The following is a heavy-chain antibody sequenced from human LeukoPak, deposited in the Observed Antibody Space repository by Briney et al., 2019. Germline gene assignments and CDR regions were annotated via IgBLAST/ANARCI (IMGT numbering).Heavy chain of an antibody. CDR3: ARGRRDYGSKPLSY. CDR2: MNPNSGKT. Sequence: ASVKVSCKASGYTFTSYDINWVRQAPGQGLEWMGWMNPNSGKTSYAQKFQGRVTMTRNTSISTAYMELSSLRSEDTAVYYCARGRRDYGSKPLSYWGHGKLFSVSS. D-gene: IGHD4-23*01. V-gene: IGHV1-8*01. CDR1: GYTFTSYD. J-gene: IGHJ4*01.